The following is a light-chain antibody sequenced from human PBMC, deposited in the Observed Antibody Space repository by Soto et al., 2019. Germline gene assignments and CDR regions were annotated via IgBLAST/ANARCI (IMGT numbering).Light chain of an antibody. J-gene: IGLJ3*02. CDR1: SSDIGRYNY. CDR3: GSYIGRSPLWI. V-gene: IGLV2-14*01. Sequence: QSALTQPASVSGSPGQSITISCTGTSSDIGRYNYVSWYQQHPGKAPKVIIFGVNNRPSGVSDRFSGSKSGDTASLTISGLQAEDEADYYCGSYIGRSPLWIFGGGTKLTVL. CDR2: GVN.